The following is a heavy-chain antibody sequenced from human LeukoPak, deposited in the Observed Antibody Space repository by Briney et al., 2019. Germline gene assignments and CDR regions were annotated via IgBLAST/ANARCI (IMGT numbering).Heavy chain of an antibody. CDR3: VHDIPGGEGFQH. CDR2: IYWNDDK. V-gene: IGHV2-5*01. CDR1: GFSLSTSGVG. J-gene: IGHJ1*01. D-gene: IGHD3-16*01. Sequence: SGPTLVKPTQTLTLTCTFSGFSLSTSGVGVGWNRQPPGKALEWLALIYWNDDKRYSPSLKSRLTITKDTSENQVVLTMTDMDPVDTATYYCVHDIPGGEGFQHWGQGTLVTVSS.